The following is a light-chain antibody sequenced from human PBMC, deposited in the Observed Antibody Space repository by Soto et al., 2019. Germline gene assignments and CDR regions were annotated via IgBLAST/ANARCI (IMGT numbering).Light chain of an antibody. J-gene: IGKJ1*01. CDR3: QQDNSYSWT. CDR2: DAS. Sequence: DIQMTQSPSTLSASVGDRVTITFRASQSISSWLAWYQQKPGKDPKLLIYDASSLESGVPSRFSGSGSGTEFTITISSLQPDDFATYYCQQDNSYSWTFGQGTKVEIK. V-gene: IGKV1-5*01. CDR1: QSISSW.